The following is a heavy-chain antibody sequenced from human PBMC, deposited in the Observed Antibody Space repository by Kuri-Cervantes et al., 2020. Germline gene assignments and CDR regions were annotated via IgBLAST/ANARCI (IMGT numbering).Heavy chain of an antibody. Sequence: GSLRLSCTVSGDSISPYYWSWIRQPPGRGLEWIGYIYYSGSTNYNPSLKSRVTISLDTSKNQFSLKLSSVTAADTAVYYCARDSGIVAANDAFDIWGQGTMVTVSS. J-gene: IGHJ3*02. V-gene: IGHV4-59*12. D-gene: IGHD6-13*01. CDR2: IYYSGST. CDR1: GDSISPYY. CDR3: ARDSGIVAANDAFDI.